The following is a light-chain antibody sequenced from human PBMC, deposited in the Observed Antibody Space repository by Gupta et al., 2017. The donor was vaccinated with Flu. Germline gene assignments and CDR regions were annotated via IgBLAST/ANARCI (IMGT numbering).Light chain of an antibody. J-gene: IGLJ3*02. V-gene: IGLV7-46*01. CDR1: TGTVTSGHF. CDR3: FPSDSSARRQ. Sequence: QAVVTRVPSLTVSPGGPVTPPCRSRTGTVTSGHFPSWFQQKPGQAPRTLIYDTDNRHSGTPARFSGSLPGDKASLTLSGAQPEDDAEYYCFPSDSSARRQFGGGTKLTVL. CDR2: DTD.